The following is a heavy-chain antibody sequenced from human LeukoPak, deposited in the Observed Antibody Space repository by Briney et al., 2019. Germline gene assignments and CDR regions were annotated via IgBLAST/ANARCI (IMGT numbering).Heavy chain of an antibody. CDR3: ASINKDIVVVPAALADY. D-gene: IGHD2-2*01. V-gene: IGHV4-39*01. Sequence: SETLSLTCTVSGGSISSSSHYWGWIRQPPGKGLEWIGSIYYSGSTYYNPSLKSRVTISVDTSKNQFSLKLSSVTAADTAVYYCASINKDIVVVPAALADYWGQGTLVTVSS. CDR2: IYYSGST. J-gene: IGHJ4*02. CDR1: GGSISSSSHY.